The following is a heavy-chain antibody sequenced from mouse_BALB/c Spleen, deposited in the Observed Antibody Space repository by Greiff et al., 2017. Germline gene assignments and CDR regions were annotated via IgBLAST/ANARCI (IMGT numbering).Heavy chain of an antibody. Sequence: VQLQKSGAELVRPGTSVKVSCKASGYAFTNYLIEWVKQRPGQGLEWIGVINPGSGGTNYNEKFKGKATLTADKSSSTAYMQLSSLTSDDSAVYFCARDTTAPFAYWGQGTLVTVSA. CDR1: GYAFTNYL. CDR3: ARDTTAPFAY. CDR2: INPGSGGT. D-gene: IGHD1-2*01. V-gene: IGHV1-54*01. J-gene: IGHJ3*01.